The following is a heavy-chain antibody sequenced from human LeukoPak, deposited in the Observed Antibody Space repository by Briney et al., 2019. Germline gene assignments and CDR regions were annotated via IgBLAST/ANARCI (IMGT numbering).Heavy chain of an antibody. D-gene: IGHD3-16*02. J-gene: IGHJ4*02. CDR3: ARYNYDYVWGSYRYPVLLY. V-gene: IGHV5-10-1*01. Sequence: GESLKISCKGSGYSFISYWIGWVRQMPGKGLEWMGRIDPSDSYTNYSPSFQGHVTISADKSISTAYLQWSSLKASDTAMYYCARYNYDYVWGSYRYPVLLYWGQGTLVTVSS. CDR1: GYSFISYW. CDR2: IDPSDSYT.